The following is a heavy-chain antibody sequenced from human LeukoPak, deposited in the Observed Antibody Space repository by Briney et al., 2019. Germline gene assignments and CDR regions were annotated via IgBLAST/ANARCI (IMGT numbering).Heavy chain of an antibody. D-gene: IGHD4-17*01. CDR2: ISSSGSTI. CDR3: ARGDGDYRAFDI. J-gene: IGHJ3*02. CDR1: GFTAGYNY. Sequence: GGSLRLSCAVSGFTAGYNYMSWVRQAPGKGLEWVSYISSSGSTIYYADSVKGRFTISRDNAKNSLYLQMNSLRAEDTAVYYCARGDGDYRAFDIWGQGTMVTVSS. V-gene: IGHV3-11*04.